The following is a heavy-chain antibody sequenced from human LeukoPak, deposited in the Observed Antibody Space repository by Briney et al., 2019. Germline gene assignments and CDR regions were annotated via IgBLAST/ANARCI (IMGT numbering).Heavy chain of an antibody. CDR2: ISDTSSYT. D-gene: IGHD6-13*01. CDR1: GFTFSDHY. J-gene: IGHJ4*02. V-gene: IGHV3-11*03. Sequence: PGGALILSCAASGFTFSDHYMTWIRHAPGRGLEGVSCISDTSSYTNYGDSVKGRFTISRDNAKNSLYLQMNRLRAEDTAVYSCARLLAAAGKFDYWGQGTLVTVSS. CDR3: ARLLAAAGKFDY.